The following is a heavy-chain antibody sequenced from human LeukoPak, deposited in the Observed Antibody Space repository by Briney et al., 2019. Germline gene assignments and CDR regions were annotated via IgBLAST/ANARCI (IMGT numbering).Heavy chain of an antibody. CDR1: GGSFSANS. D-gene: IGHD2-21*01. CDR3: ALRPRGVRRLDY. V-gene: IGHV4-34*01. CDR2: SNHSGST. Sequence: PSETLSLTCAVFGGSFSANSWNWIRQSPGKGLEWIGESNHSGSTINNPSLKSRVTISVDMSKNQFSLKLSSVTAADTAVYYCALRPRGVRRLDYWGQGTLVTVSS. J-gene: IGHJ4*02.